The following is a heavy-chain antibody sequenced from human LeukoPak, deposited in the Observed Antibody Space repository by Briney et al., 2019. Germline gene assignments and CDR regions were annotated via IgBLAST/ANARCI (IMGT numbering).Heavy chain of an antibody. CDR2: INQDGSEK. Sequence: GGSLRLSCAASGFTFSSYWMSWVRQAPGKGLEWVANINQDGSEKYCVDSLKGRFTISRGNAENSLYLQMNSLRAEDTGVYYCARDGHYTIYELRFDYWGQGALVTVSS. CDR1: GFTFSSYW. CDR3: ARDGHYTIYELRFDY. J-gene: IGHJ4*02. D-gene: IGHD5/OR15-5a*01. V-gene: IGHV3-7*01.